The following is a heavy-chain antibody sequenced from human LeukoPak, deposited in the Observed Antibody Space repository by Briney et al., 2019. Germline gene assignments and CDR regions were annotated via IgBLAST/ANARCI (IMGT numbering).Heavy chain of an antibody. Sequence: TGGSLRLSCAASGFTFSNAWMSWVRQAPGKGLEWVGRIKSKTDGGTTDYAAPVKGRFTISRDDSKNTLYLQMNSLKTEDTAVYYCTTSFDDDFWSGYSYWGQGTLVTVSS. CDR1: GFTFSNAW. J-gene: IGHJ4*02. CDR2: IKSKTDGGTT. CDR3: TTSFDDDFWSGYSY. V-gene: IGHV3-15*01. D-gene: IGHD3-3*01.